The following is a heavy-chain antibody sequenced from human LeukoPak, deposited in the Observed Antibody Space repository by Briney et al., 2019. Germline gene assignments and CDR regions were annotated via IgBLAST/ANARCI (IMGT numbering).Heavy chain of an antibody. CDR2: ISGSGGST. J-gene: IGHJ4*02. CDR1: GFTFSSYA. V-gene: IGHV3-23*01. D-gene: IGHD2/OR15-2a*01. CDR3: AKSPLSVSGPLDY. Sequence: GGSLRPSCAASGFTFSSYAMSWVRQAPGKGLEWVSAISGSGGSTYYADSVKGRFTISRDNSKNTLYLQMNSLRAEDTAVYYCAKSPLSVSGPLDYWGQGTLVTVSS.